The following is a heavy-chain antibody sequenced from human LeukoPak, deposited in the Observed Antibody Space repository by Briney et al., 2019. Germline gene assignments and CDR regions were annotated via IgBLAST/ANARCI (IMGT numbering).Heavy chain of an antibody. D-gene: IGHD4-17*01. CDR2: ISETSSHT. Sequence: GGSLRLSCAASGFTFSSYAMSWVRQAPGKGLEWVSYISETSSHTYYADSVKGRFTISRDNAKNSLYLQMNSLRAEDTAVYYCAKYSTGDYLTNFDYWGQGTLVTVSS. V-gene: IGHV3-23*05. J-gene: IGHJ4*02. CDR1: GFTFSSYA. CDR3: AKYSTGDYLTNFDY.